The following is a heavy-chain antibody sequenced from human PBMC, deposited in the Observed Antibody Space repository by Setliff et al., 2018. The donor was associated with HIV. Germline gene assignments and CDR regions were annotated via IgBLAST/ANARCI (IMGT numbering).Heavy chain of an antibody. J-gene: IGHJ6*03. CDR1: GGTFSSYA. Sequence: RASVKVSCKASGGTFSSYAISWVRQAPGQGLEWMGGIIPILGVANYAQKFQGRVTITADKSTSTAYMELSSLRSEDTAVYYCARGRGLRGYYYYYMDVWGKGTTVTVSS. CDR3: ARGRGLRGYYYYYMDV. CDR2: IIPILGVA. D-gene: IGHD3-3*01. V-gene: IGHV1-69*10.